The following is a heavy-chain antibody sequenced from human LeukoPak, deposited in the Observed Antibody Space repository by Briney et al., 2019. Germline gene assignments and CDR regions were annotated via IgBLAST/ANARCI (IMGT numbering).Heavy chain of an antibody. Sequence: PGGSLRLLCAASGFTLCSLRMSGVRQARGEGLVWLANIKQDGSEKYYVDSVKGRFTISRDNANNSLYLQMNRLRAEDTAVYYCARDVGWCGELFQIDYWGQGTLVTVSP. CDR1: GFTLCSLR. V-gene: IGHV3-7*01. CDR2: IKQDGSEK. CDR3: ARDVGWCGELFQIDY. J-gene: IGHJ4*02. D-gene: IGHD3-10*01.